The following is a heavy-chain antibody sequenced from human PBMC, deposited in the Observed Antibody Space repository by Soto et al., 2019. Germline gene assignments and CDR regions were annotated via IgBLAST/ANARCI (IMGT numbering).Heavy chain of an antibody. CDR1: GFTFSSYA. J-gene: IGHJ3*02. V-gene: IGHV3-23*01. CDR3: AKATATGGGAFDI. D-gene: IGHD2-8*02. CDR2: ILVAGST. Sequence: LRLSCAASGFTFSSYAMHWVRQAPGKGLEWVSTILVAGSTHYPDSVRGRFAISRDNSKNTVFLQMNSLTAGDTAVYYCAKATATGGGAFDICGQGTMVTVSS.